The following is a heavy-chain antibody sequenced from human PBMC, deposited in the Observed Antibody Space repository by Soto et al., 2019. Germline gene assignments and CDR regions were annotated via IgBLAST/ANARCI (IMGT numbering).Heavy chain of an antibody. CDR2: IDPSDSYT. CDR3: SRSLKQPGKCSGGNCFGKEYFYYYYMDV. CDR1: EDTITGYW. Sequence: EVQLVQSGAEVKKPGESLRISCRGSEDTITGYWISWVRQMPGKGLEWMGRIDPSDSYTTYSPSFEGHVSISADRSTTTAYLQWSSLKASDTAIYYCSRSLKQPGKCSGGNCFGKEYFYYYYMDVWGQGTTVTVSS. D-gene: IGHD2-15*01. V-gene: IGHV5-10-1*03. J-gene: IGHJ6*02.